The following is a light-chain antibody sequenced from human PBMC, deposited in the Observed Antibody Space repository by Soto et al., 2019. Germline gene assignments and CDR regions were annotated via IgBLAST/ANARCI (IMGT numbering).Light chain of an antibody. CDR3: QQYHNWPPIT. CDR2: RAS. Sequence: IVMTQSPATLSVSPGERATLSCRAGQTIYSNVAWYQQRPGQAPRLLIYRASTRATGVPARFSGSGSGTEFTLTISNLQSEDFAVYFCQQYHNWPPITFGQGTRLEIK. J-gene: IGKJ5*01. CDR1: QTIYSN. V-gene: IGKV3-15*01.